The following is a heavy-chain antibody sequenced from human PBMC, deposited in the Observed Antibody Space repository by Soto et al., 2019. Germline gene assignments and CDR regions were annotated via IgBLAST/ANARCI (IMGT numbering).Heavy chain of an antibody. Sequence: SLIMSVRCTVAWGSSGDVGCYCSWIRKHPGMDLEWIRYMYYSGTTYYNPTLKSRVDISIDTSKNQFSLQLTSVTAADTAVYYCGGDNRWPTVLRFWGEGILVTVSS. CDR3: GGDNRWPTVLRF. CDR2: MYYSGTT. V-gene: IGHV4-31*03. CDR1: WGSSGDVGCY. D-gene: IGHD6-6*01. J-gene: IGHJ4*02.